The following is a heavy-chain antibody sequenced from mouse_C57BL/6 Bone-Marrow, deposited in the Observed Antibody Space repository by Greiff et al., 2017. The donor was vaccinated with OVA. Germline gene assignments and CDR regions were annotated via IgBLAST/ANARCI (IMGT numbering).Heavy chain of an antibody. D-gene: IGHD2-1*01. CDR1: GFTFSDYY. CDR3: ARHCYYGNHYGMDY. J-gene: IGHJ4*01. Sequence: EVQGVESGGGLVQPGGSLKLSCAASGFTFSDYYMYWVRQTPEKRLEWVAYISNGGGSTYYPDTVKGRFTISRDNAKNTLYLQMSRLKSEDTAMYYCARHCYYGNHYGMDYWGQGTPVTVSS. CDR2: ISNGGGST. V-gene: IGHV5-12*01.